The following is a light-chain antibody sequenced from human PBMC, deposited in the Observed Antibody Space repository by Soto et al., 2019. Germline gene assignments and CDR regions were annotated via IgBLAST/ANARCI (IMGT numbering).Light chain of an antibody. V-gene: IGLV2-11*01. CDR1: SSDVGGYNY. J-gene: IGLJ1*01. CDR2: DVS. CDR3: CSYAGSYTLGV. Sequence: QSALTQPRSVSGSPGQSVTFSCTGTSSDVGGYNYVSWYQQHPGKAPKLMIYDVSKRPSGVPDRFSGSKSGNTASLTISGLQAEDEADYYCCSYAGSYTLGVFGTGTKVTVL.